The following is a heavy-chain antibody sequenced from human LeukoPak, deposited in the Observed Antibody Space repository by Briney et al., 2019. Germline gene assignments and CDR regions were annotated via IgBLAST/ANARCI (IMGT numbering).Heavy chain of an antibody. CDR2: ISFEGNNK. V-gene: IGHV3-30*04. J-gene: IGHJ4*02. CDR3: ASRWYFDY. D-gene: IGHD5-24*01. CDR1: GFTFSGFA. Sequence: GGTLGLFCAASGFTFSGFAMLGVSEAPARGLDWGAGISFEGNNKHYADAVKGRFTISRDNSKNALYLEMNSLRAEEDTSVYCCASRWYFDYWGQGTMVTVSS.